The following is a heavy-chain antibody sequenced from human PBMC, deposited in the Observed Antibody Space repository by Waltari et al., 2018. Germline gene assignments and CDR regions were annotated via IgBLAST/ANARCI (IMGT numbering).Heavy chain of an antibody. CDR3: ARVKESRDSSYYYYYGMDV. CDR1: GGTFSSYA. J-gene: IGHJ6*02. CDR2: IIPVYGTA. Sequence: QVQLVQSGAEVKKPGSSVQVSCKASGGTFSSYAISWVRPAPGQGLEWRGGIIPVYGTANYGQKVQSRVTITADESTSTAYMELSSLRSEDTAVYYCARVKESRDSSYYYYYGMDVWGQGTTVTVSS. D-gene: IGHD6-13*01. V-gene: IGHV1-69*01.